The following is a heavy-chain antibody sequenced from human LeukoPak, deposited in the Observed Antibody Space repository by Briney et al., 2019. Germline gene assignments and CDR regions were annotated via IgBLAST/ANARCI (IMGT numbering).Heavy chain of an antibody. V-gene: IGHV3-23*03. Sequence: GRSLSLSCAASGFTFSSYAMRWVSQAPGKGLEWVSVPHSEGSTFLAGCVRGRFTFSRDDSQNRLYLQRDSRKPQVRSVYYVAGAIVEGKVWYYLHYWGREPVVSVS. CDR2: PHSEGST. J-gene: IGHJ4*02. CDR3: AGAIVEGKVWYYLHY. CDR1: GFTFSSYA. D-gene: IGHD1-26*01.